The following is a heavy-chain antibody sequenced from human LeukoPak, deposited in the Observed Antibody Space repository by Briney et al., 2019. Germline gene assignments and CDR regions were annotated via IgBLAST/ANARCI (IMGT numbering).Heavy chain of an antibody. Sequence: SETLSLTCTVSGGSISSYYWSWIRQPPGKGLEWIGYIYYSGSTNYNPSLKSRVTISMDTSKNQFSLKLSSVTGADTAVYYCARLVLRSSYGPSIRIFVYWGEGTLVTVSS. CDR3: ARLVLRSSYGPSIRIFVY. D-gene: IGHD5-18*01. V-gene: IGHV4-59*01. CDR1: GGSISSYY. J-gene: IGHJ4*02. CDR2: IYYSGST.